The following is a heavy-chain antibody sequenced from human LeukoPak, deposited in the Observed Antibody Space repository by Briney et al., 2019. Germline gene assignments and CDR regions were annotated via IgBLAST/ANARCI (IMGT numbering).Heavy chain of an antibody. V-gene: IGHV3-48*03. Sequence: PGGSLRLSCAASGFTFSSFEMNWVRQAPGKGLEWVSYISSSGRTIYYTDSVKGRFTIFRDNARNSLYLQMSSLRAEDTAVYYCARGSSRDGYNCWGQGTLVTVSS. CDR3: ARGSSRDGYNC. J-gene: IGHJ4*02. CDR2: ISSSGRTI. CDR1: GFTFSSFE. D-gene: IGHD5-24*01.